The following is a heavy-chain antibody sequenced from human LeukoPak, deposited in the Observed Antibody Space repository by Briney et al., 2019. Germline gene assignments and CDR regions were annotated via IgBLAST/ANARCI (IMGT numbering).Heavy chain of an antibody. CDR2: IYTSGST. D-gene: IGHD3-22*01. CDR1: GNSISSGDNY. Sequence: SETLSLTCTVSGNSISSGDNYWSWIRQPAGKGLEWIGRIYTSGSTNYNPSLKSRVTISVDTPKNQFSLKLSSVTAADTAVYYCAREYYYDSSGSSAFDIWGQGTMVTVSS. CDR3: AREYYYDSSGSSAFDI. J-gene: IGHJ3*02. V-gene: IGHV4-61*02.